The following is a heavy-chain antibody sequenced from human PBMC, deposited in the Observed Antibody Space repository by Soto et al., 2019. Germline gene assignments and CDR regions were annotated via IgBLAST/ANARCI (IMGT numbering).Heavy chain of an antibody. CDR2: IYYNGST. J-gene: IGHJ4*02. V-gene: IGHV4-31*03. Sequence: QVQLQESGPGLVKPSQTLSLTCTVSGGSISSGGYYWSWIRQHPGKGLERIGYIYYNGSTYYNPSLKSRVTISGDTSKHKFSLKLSSVTAADTAVYYCARGGSRAWAYWGQGTLVTVSS. D-gene: IGHD1-26*01. CDR1: GGSISSGGYY. CDR3: ARGGSRAWAY.